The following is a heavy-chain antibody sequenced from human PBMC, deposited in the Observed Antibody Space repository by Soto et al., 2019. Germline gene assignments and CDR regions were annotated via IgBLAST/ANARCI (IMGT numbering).Heavy chain of an antibody. Sequence: SETLSLTCTVSGGSTISYYRSWIRQPPGRVLQWIGFIYYAGSTKYNPSLNSRVTISVDTSKNQFSLTVTSVTAADTAVYYCASRIVATETFDYRGQGTLVTVSS. J-gene: IGHJ4*02. CDR3: ASRIVATETFDY. D-gene: IGHD5-12*01. CDR1: GGSTISYY. CDR2: IYYAGST. V-gene: IGHV4-59*08.